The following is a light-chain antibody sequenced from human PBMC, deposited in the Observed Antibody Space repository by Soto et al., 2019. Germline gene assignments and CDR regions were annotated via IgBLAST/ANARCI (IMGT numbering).Light chain of an antibody. CDR1: QSISSW. J-gene: IGKJ4*01. CDR3: QQYNSYSLT. V-gene: IGKV1-5*03. Sequence: DIQMTQSPSTLSASVGDRVTITCRASQSISSWLAWYQQKPGKAPKLLIYKASSLESGVPSRFSGSGSGTEFTLTISSLQPAYFATYYCQQYNSYSLTFGGGTKVDIK. CDR2: KAS.